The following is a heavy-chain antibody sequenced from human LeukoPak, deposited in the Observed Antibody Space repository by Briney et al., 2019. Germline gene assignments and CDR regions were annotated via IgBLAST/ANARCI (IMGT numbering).Heavy chain of an antibody. CDR3: AREGGRTIFGVAKYNWFDP. CDR2: IYTSGST. Sequence: PSQTLSLTCTVSGGSISSGSYYWSWIRQPAGKGLEWIGRIYTSGSTNYNPSLKSRVTISVDTSKNQFSLKLSSVTVADTAVYYCAREGGRTIFGVAKYNWFDPWGQGTLVTVSS. V-gene: IGHV4-61*02. J-gene: IGHJ5*02. D-gene: IGHD3-3*01. CDR1: GGSISSGSYY.